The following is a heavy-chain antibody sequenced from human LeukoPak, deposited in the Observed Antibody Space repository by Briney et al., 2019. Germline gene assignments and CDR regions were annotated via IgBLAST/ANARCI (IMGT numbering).Heavy chain of an antibody. CDR1: GFTFSSYG. V-gene: IGHV3-33*01. CDR2: IWYDGSIK. CDR3: ARDFGTLGYCSGGRCYGCFDM. Sequence: GGSLRLSCAASGFTFSSYGMHWVRQAPGKGLEWVAVIWYDGSIKYHADSVKGRFTISRDNSKNTVYLQMNSLRGEDTAVYYCARDFGTLGYCSGGRCYGCFDMWGQGTMVTVSS. J-gene: IGHJ3*02. D-gene: IGHD2-15*01.